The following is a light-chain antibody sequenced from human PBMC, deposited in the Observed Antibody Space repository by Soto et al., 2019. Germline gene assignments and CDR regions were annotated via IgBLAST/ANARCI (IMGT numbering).Light chain of an antibody. Sequence: QSALTQPASVSGSPGQSITISCTGTSSDVGAYNYVSWYQQHPGKAPKLMIYDVTNRPSGVSDRFSGSKSGNTASLTISGLRAEDEADYYCNPYPGRSARYVSGTGTNVTVL. J-gene: IGLJ1*01. V-gene: IGLV2-14*01. CDR3: NPYPGRSARYV. CDR1: SSDVGAYNY. CDR2: DVT.